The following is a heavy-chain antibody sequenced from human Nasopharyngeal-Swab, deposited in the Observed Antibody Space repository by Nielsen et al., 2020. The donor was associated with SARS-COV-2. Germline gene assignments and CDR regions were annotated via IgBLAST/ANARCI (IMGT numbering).Heavy chain of an antibody. Sequence: WIRQPPGKGLEWIGSIYYSGSTYYNPSLKSRVTISVDTSKNQFSLKLSSVTAADTAVYYCARLDYDILTGYGDLYYFDYWGQGTLVTRLL. CDR2: IYYSGST. D-gene: IGHD3-9*01. CDR3: ARLDYDILTGYGDLYYFDY. V-gene: IGHV4-39*01. J-gene: IGHJ4*02.